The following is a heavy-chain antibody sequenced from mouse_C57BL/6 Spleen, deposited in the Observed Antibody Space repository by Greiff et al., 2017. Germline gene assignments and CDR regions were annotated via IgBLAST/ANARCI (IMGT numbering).Heavy chain of an antibody. CDR2: IHPNSGST. V-gene: IGHV1-64*01. CDR1: GYTFTSYW. J-gene: IGHJ3*01. Sequence: QVQLKQPGAELVKPGASVKLSCKASGYTFTSYWMHWVQQRPGQGLEWIGMIHPNSGSTNYNEKFKSKATLTVDKSSSTAYMQLSSLTSEDSAVYYCASSGIGYDWAYWGQGTLVTVSA. CDR3: ASSGIGYDWAY. D-gene: IGHD2-14*01.